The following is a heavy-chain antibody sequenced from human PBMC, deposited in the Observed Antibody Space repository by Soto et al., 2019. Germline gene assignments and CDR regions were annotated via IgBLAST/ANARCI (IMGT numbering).Heavy chain of an antibody. J-gene: IGHJ5*02. CDR2: IYYSGST. CDR1: GGSISSGGYY. Sequence: PSETLSLTCTVSGGSISSGGYYWSWIRQHPGKGLEWIGYIYYSGSTYYNPSLKSRVTISVDTPKNQFSLKLSSVTAADTAVYYCARDQDTMVRGHNWFDPWGQGTLVTVSS. CDR3: ARDQDTMVRGHNWFDP. D-gene: IGHD3-10*01. V-gene: IGHV4-31*03.